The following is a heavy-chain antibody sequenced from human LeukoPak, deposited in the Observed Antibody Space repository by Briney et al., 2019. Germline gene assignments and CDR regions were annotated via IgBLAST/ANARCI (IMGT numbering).Heavy chain of an antibody. CDR2: IDSDGSST. CDR1: GFTFSSYW. J-gene: IGHJ5*02. Sequence: GGSLRLSCAASGFTFSSYWMHWVRQAPGEGLVWVSCIDSDGSSTSYADTVKGRFTISRDNAKNTLYLQMNSLRAEDTAVYYCARDYSSYGPNPSGYNWFDPWGQGTLVTVSS. CDR3: ARDYSSYGPNPSGYNWFDP. D-gene: IGHD5-18*01. V-gene: IGHV3-74*01.